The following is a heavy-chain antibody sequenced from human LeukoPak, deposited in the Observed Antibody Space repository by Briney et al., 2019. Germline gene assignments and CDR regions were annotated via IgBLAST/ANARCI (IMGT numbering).Heavy chain of an antibody. V-gene: IGHV4-59*01. CDR1: GGSISSYY. CDR3: ARGGYYDSSGYSLDAFDI. Sequence: PSETLSLTCTVSGGSISSYYWSWIRQPPGKGLEWIGYIYYSGSTKYNPSLKSRVTISLDTSKNRFSLKLSSVTAADTAAYYCARGGYYDSSGYSLDAFDIWGQGTMVTVSS. D-gene: IGHD3-22*01. J-gene: IGHJ3*02. CDR2: IYYSGST.